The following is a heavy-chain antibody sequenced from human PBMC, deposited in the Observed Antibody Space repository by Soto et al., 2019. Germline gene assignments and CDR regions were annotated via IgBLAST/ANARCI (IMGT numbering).Heavy chain of an antibody. CDR1: GFTFSSYA. J-gene: IGHJ5*02. D-gene: IGHD2-2*01. Sequence: GGSLRLSCAASGFTFSSYAMSWVRQAPGKGLEWVSAISGSGGSTYYADSVKGRFTISRDNSKNTLYLQMNSLRAEDTAVYYCAKDPPIVVVPAAKYHPSWGQGTLVTVSS. CDR2: ISGSGGST. V-gene: IGHV3-23*01. CDR3: AKDPPIVVVPAAKYHPS.